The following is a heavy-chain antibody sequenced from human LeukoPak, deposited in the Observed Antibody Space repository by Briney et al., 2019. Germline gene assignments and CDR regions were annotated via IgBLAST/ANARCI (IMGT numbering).Heavy chain of an antibody. CDR2: IYYSGST. Sequence: SETLSLTCTVSGGSISSSSYYWGWIRQPPGKGLEWIGSIYYSGSTYYNPSLKSRDTISVDTSKNQFSLKLSSVSAADTAVYYCARGLVQYFDYWGQGTLVTVSS. CDR1: GGSISSSSYY. CDR3: ARGLVQYFDY. D-gene: IGHD1-1*01. J-gene: IGHJ4*02. V-gene: IGHV4-39*01.